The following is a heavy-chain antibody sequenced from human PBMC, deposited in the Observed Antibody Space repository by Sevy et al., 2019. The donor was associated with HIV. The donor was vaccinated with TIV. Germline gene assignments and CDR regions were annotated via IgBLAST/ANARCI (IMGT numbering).Heavy chain of an antibody. CDR1: GFTVDDYT. V-gene: IGHV3-43*01. D-gene: IGHD6-19*01. Sequence: GGSLRLSCAASGFTVDDYTMHWVRQAPGKGLEWVSLISWDGGSTCYADSVKGRFTISRDNSKNSLYLQMNSLRTEDTALYYCAKTKEVAVAGTTWGSLDYWGQGTLVTVSS. CDR3: AKTKEVAVAGTTWGSLDY. J-gene: IGHJ4*02. CDR2: ISWDGGST.